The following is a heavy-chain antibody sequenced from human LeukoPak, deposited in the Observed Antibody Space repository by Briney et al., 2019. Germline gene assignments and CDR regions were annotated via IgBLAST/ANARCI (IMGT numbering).Heavy chain of an antibody. CDR3: TRAPYCSSTSCYEGGAY. V-gene: IGHV4-34*01. CDR2: INHSGST. CDR1: GGSFSGYY. J-gene: IGHJ4*02. Sequence: SETLSLTCAVYGGSFSGYYWSWIRQPPGKGLEWIGEINHSGSTNYNPPLKSRVTISVDTSKNQFSLKLSSVTAADTAVFYCTRAPYCSSTSCYEGGAYWGQGTLVTVSS. D-gene: IGHD2-2*01.